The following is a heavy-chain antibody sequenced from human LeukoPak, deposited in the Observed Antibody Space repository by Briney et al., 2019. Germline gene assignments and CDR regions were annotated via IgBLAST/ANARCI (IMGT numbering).Heavy chain of an antibody. D-gene: IGHD3-22*01. V-gene: IGHV4-38-2*02. J-gene: IGHJ4*02. CDR1: GYSISSGYY. Sequence: SETLSLTCTVSGYSISSGYYWGWIRQPPGKGLEWIGSIYTSGSTNYNPSLKSRVTMSVDTSKNQFSLKLSSVTAADTAVYYCASTTYYYDSSGYYYDYWGQGTLVTVSS. CDR2: IYTSGST. CDR3: ASTTYYYDSSGYYYDY.